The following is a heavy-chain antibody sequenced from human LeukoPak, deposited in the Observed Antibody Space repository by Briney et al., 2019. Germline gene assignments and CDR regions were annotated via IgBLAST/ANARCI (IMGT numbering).Heavy chain of an antibody. J-gene: IGHJ4*02. Sequence: PPETLSLTRAVYGESSFSNYYWSWIRQTPGGALEWIGEINHSGYTNYNPSLKSRVTLSIDTSKNQFSLRLNSVTAADTAVYYCSRQVVGNDYWGQGTLVTVSS. D-gene: IGHD3-22*01. CDR1: GESSFSNYY. CDR3: SRQVVGNDY. CDR2: INHSGYT. V-gene: IGHV4-34*01.